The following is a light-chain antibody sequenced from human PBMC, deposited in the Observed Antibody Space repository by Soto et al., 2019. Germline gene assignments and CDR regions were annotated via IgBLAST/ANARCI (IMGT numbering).Light chain of an antibody. CDR1: QSISYW. CDR2: DAS. V-gene: IGKV1-5*01. Sequence: DIQMTQSPSTLSASVGDRVTITCRASQSISYWLAWYQQKPGKAPNLLIYDASSLESGVPSRFSGSGSGTEFTLTISSLQPDDFATYYCQQYNSYAYTFGQGTRLEIK. J-gene: IGKJ5*01. CDR3: QQYNSYAYT.